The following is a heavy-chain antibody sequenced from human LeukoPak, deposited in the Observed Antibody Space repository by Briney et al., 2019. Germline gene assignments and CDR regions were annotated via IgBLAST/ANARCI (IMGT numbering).Heavy chain of an antibody. CDR1: GVSFSGYY. Sequence: SETLSLTCAVHGVSFSGYYWSWIRQPPGKGLEWIGEVSHGGDTNYNPSLKSRVTISVDTSENHFSLRLSSVTAADTAVYYCARIRCGQTDNVCYNYWDHETLVTVSP. J-gene: IGHJ4*01. CDR2: VSHGGDT. D-gene: IGHD2-8*01. V-gene: IGHV4-34*01. CDR3: ARIRCGQTDNVCYNY.